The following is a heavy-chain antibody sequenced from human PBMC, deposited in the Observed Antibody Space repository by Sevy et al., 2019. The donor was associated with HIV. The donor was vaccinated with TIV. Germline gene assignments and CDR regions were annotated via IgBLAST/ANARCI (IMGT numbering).Heavy chain of an antibody. CDR1: GYSFTSYG. CDR3: AREVGKSGYSSGWQGIDY. Sequence: ASVKVSCKASGYSFTSYGISWVRQATGQGLEWMGWISAYNGNTNYAQKLQGRVTMTTDTSTSTAYMELRSLRSDDTAVYYCAREVGKSGYSSGWQGIDYWGQGTLVTVSS. V-gene: IGHV1-18*01. CDR2: ISAYNGNT. D-gene: IGHD6-19*01. J-gene: IGHJ4*02.